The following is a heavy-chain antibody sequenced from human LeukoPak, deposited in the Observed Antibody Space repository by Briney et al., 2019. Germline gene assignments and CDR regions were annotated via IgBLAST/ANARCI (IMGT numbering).Heavy chain of an antibody. CDR1: GFTFDDYA. J-gene: IGHJ4*02. CDR3: AKAHCSSTSCYVAY. D-gene: IGHD2-2*01. Sequence: GRSLRLSCAASGFTFDDYAMHWVRQAPGKGLEWVSGISWNSGSIGYADSVKGRPTISRDNAKNSPYLQMNSLRAEDTALYYCAKAHCSSTSCYVAYWGQGTLVTVSS. CDR2: ISWNSGSI. V-gene: IGHV3-9*01.